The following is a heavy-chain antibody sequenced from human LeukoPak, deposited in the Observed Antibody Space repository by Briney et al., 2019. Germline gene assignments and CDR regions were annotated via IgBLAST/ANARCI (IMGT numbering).Heavy chain of an antibody. CDR2: IKQGGSEK. Sequence: PGGSLRLSCTASLFPFSSCWMSWVRQAPGKGLEWVANIKQGGSEKHYVDSVKGRFTISRDNAKNSLYLQMNSLRAEDTAVYYCAKFISGIQPVDTAMVSDYWGQGTLVTVSS. V-gene: IGHV3-7*01. CDR1: LFPFSSCW. J-gene: IGHJ4*02. CDR3: AKFISGIQPVDTAMVSDY. D-gene: IGHD5-18*01.